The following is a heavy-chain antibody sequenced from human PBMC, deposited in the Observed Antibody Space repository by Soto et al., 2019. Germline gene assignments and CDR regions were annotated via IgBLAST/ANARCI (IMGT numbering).Heavy chain of an antibody. V-gene: IGHV1-18*04. CDR3: ARDGSVVVPAAIGSKEGWFDP. J-gene: IGHJ5*02. D-gene: IGHD2-2*02. CDR2: ISAYNGNT. CDR1: GYTFTSYG. Sequence: QVQLVQSGAEVKKPGASVKVSCKASGYTFTSYGISWVRQAPGQGLEWMGWISAYNGNTNYAQKLKGRVTMTTDTSTSTAYMELRSLRADDTAVYYCARDGSVVVPAAIGSKEGWFDPWGQGTLVTVSS.